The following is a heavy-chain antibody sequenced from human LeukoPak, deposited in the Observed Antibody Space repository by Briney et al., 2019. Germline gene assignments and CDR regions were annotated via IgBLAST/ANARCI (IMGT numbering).Heavy chain of an antibody. J-gene: IGHJ4*02. D-gene: IGHD1-7*01. CDR3: AKGGEVRFYNWNYRGDY. CDR2: ISGSGGST. CDR1: GLTFITYA. Sequence: GRSLRLSCAASGLTFITYAMSWVRQAPGKWLEWVSAISGSGGSTYYADSVKGRFTISRDNSKNTLYLQMNSLRAEDTAVYYCAKGGEVRFYNWNYRGDYWGQGTLVTVSS. V-gene: IGHV3-23*01.